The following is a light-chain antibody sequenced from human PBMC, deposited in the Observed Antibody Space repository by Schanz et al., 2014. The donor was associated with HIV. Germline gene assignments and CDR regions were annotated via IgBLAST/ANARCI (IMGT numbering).Light chain of an antibody. J-gene: IGLJ2*01. V-gene: IGLV2-14*03. CDR1: SSDVGGYNY. Sequence: QSVLTQPASVSGSPGQSITISCTGTSSDVGGYNYVSWYQQHPGKAPKLMIYDVNIRPSGVSNRFSGSKSGNTASLTISGLQAEDEADYYCNSYTRTSTPVFGGGTKLTVL. CDR2: DVN. CDR3: NSYTRTSTPV.